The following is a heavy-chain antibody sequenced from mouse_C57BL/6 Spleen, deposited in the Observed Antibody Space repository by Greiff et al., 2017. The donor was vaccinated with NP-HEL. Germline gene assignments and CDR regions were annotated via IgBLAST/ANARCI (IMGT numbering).Heavy chain of an antibody. V-gene: IGHV1-80*01. J-gene: IGHJ4*01. D-gene: IGHD2-3*01. Sequence: VKLQQSGAELVKPGASVKISCKASGYAFSSHWMNWVKQRPGKGLEWIGQIYPGDGDTNYNGKFKGKATLTADKSSSTAYMQLSSLTSEDSAVYFCARGMAYYAMDYWGQGTSVTVSS. CDR1: GYAFSSHW. CDR3: ARGMAYYAMDY. CDR2: IYPGDGDT.